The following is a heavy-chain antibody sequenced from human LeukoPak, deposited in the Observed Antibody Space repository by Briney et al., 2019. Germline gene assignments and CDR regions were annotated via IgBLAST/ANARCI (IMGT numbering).Heavy chain of an antibody. V-gene: IGHV3-21*01. D-gene: IGHD3-3*01. CDR3: ARDRLTYDFWSGPDY. Sequence: GGSLRLPCAASGFTFSSYSMNWVRQAPGKGLEWVSSISSSSSYIYYADSVKGRFTISRDNAKNSLYLQMNSLRAEDTAVYYCARDRLTYDFWSGPDYWGQGTLVTVSS. J-gene: IGHJ4*02. CDR1: GFTFSSYS. CDR2: ISSSSSYI.